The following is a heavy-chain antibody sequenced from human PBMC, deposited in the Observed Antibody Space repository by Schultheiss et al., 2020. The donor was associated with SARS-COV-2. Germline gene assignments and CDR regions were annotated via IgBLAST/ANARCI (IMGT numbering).Heavy chain of an antibody. V-gene: IGHV3-33*08. CDR1: GFTFSSYG. CDR2: IWYDGSNK. CDR3: AREYRPLGMYNWFES. Sequence: GESLKISCAASGFTFSSYGMHWVRQAPGKGLEWVAVIWYDGSNKYYADSVKGRFTISRDNSKNTLYLQMNSLRAEDTAVYYCAREYRPLGMYNWFESWGQGTLVTVSS. J-gene: IGHJ5*01. D-gene: IGHD7-27*01.